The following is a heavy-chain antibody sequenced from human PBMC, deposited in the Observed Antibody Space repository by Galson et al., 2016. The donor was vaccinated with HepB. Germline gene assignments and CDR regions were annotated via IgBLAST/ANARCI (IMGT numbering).Heavy chain of an antibody. CDR1: GYTFTSYG. CDR2: INPYNGNT. J-gene: IGHJ6*02. D-gene: IGHD2-2*01. CDR3: ARDPRKTRYQLLEVYYYYYGMDV. V-gene: IGHV1-18*01. Sequence: SVKVSCKASGYTFTSYGISWVRQAPGQGLEWMGWINPYNGNTNYAHKLQGRVTMTTDTSTSTAYMQLRSLRSDDAAVYHCARDPRKTRYQLLEVYYYYYGMDVWGQGTTVTVSS.